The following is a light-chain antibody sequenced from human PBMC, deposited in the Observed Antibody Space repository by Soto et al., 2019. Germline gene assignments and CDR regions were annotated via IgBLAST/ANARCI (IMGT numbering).Light chain of an antibody. J-gene: IGKJ5*01. V-gene: IGKV1-9*01. CDR1: QGISSF. Sequence: DLDLPQSTSFMSASVGDRVPITRRASQGISSFLAWYQQKPGKATNLLMYAASTLQSGVPSRFSGGESGTEYTLTISSLQPEDSATYYCQQLYIFPLTGGKGTRLEIK. CDR3: QQLYIFPLT. CDR2: AAS.